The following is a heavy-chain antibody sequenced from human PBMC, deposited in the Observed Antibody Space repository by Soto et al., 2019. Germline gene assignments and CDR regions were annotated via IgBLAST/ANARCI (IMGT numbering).Heavy chain of an antibody. J-gene: IGHJ4*02. D-gene: IGHD1-1*01. V-gene: IGHV3-9*01. CDR3: AKDMRTGTALDY. CDR1: GFTFEDYA. Sequence: PGGSLRLSCAASGFTFEDYAMHWVRQAPGKGLEWVSGISWNSGSIGYADSVKGRFTISRDNAKNSLYLQMNSLRAEDTALYYCAKDMRTGTALDYWGQGTLVTVSS. CDR2: ISWNSGSI.